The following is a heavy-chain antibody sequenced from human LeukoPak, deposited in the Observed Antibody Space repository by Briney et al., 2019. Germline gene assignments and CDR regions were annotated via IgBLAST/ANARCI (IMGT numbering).Heavy chain of an antibody. CDR3: ARDSVAGFDY. V-gene: IGHV6-1*01. J-gene: IGHJ4*02. Sequence: SQTLSLTCAISGDSVSSNSAAWNWIRQSPSRGLEWLGRTYYRSKWYNDYAVSVRNRITINPDTSKDQFSLQLSSVTPEDTAAYYCARDSVAGFDYWGQGTLVTVSS. D-gene: IGHD6-19*01. CDR2: TYYRSKWYN. CDR1: GDSVSSNSAA.